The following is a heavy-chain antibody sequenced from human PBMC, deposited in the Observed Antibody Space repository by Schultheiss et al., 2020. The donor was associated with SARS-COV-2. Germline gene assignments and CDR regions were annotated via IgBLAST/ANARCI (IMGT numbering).Heavy chain of an antibody. CDR2: ISSSGSTI. D-gene: IGHD3-22*01. CDR3: AKNVEGQWLLLHEY. CDR1: GFTFSSYA. J-gene: IGHJ4*02. V-gene: IGHV3-23*01. Sequence: GGSLRLSCAASGFTFSSYAMHWVRQAPGKGLEWVSYISSSGSTIYYADSVKGRFTISRDNSKNTLYLQMNSLRAEDTAVYYCAKNVEGQWLLLHEYWGQGTLVTVSS.